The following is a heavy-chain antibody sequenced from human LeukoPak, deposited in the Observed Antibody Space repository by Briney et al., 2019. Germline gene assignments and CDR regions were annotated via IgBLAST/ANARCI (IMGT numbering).Heavy chain of an antibody. CDR2: ISGSGGST. V-gene: IGHV3-23*01. Sequence: GGTLRLSCAASGFTFRSYGMSWVRQAPGKGLEWVSAISGSGGSTYYADSVKGRFTISRDNSKNTLYLQMNSLRAEDTAVYYCAKAHITMIIVVISTRYYFDYWGQGTLVTVSS. J-gene: IGHJ4*02. CDR1: GFTFRSYG. CDR3: AKAHITMIIVVISTRYYFDY. D-gene: IGHD3-22*01.